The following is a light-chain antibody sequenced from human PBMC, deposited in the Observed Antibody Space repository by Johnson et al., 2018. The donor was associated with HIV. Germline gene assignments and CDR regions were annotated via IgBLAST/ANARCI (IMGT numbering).Light chain of an antibody. Sequence: QSVLTQPPSVSAAPGQKVTISCSGSSSNIGNNYVSWYQQLPGTAPKLLIYENNKRPSGIPDRFSGSKSGTSATLGITGLKTGDEADYYCGTWDSSLSAYVFGNGTKVNVL. V-gene: IGLV1-51*02. CDR2: ENN. CDR3: GTWDSSLSAYV. J-gene: IGLJ1*01. CDR1: SSNIGNNY.